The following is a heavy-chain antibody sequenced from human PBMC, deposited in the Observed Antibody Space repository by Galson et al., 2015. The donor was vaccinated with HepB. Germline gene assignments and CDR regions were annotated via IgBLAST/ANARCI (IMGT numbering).Heavy chain of an antibody. CDR2: INHSGST. J-gene: IGHJ6*02. CDR1: GGSFSGYY. Sequence: SETLSLTCAVYGGSFSGYYWSWIRQPPGKGLEWIGEINHSGSTNYNPSLKSRVTISVDTSKNQFSLKLSSVTAADTAVYYCARSLGIIGSGWYGGDYYYGMDVWGQGTTVTVSS. V-gene: IGHV4-34*01. D-gene: IGHD6-19*01. CDR3: ARSLGIIGSGWYGGDYYYGMDV.